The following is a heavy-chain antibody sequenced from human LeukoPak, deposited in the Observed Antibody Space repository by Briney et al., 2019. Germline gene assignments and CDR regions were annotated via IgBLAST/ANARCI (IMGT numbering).Heavy chain of an antibody. J-gene: IGHJ4*02. Sequence: GGSLRLSCAASGFTFSSYAMSWVRQAPGKGLEWVSAISGSGDSTYYADSVKGRFTVSRDNSKSTLSLQMNSLRAEDTAIYYCAKGYDEEGLDYWGQGTLVTVSS. CDR2: ISGSGDST. V-gene: IGHV3-23*01. CDR1: GFTFSSYA. D-gene: IGHD3-3*01. CDR3: AKGYDEEGLDY.